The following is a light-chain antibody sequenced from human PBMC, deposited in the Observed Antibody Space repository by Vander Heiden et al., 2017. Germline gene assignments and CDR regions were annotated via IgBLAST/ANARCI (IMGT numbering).Light chain of an antibody. CDR3: QSYDSSNPWV. CDR2: EDN. J-gene: IGLJ3*02. V-gene: IGLV6-57*02. Sequence: NFMLTQPHSVTESPGKTVTISCTGSSGSIARHYARRARHRPCTAPTPVIYEDNQRPSGAPDRFPGSIDSSSNTVSLTISGLKTEDEADYYCQSYDSSNPWVFGGGTKLTVL. CDR1: SGSIARHY.